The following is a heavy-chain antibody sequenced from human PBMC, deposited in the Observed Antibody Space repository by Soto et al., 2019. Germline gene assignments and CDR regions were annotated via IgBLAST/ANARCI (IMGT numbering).Heavy chain of an antibody. D-gene: IGHD2-2*02. CDR2: ISYDGSNK. CDR3: ARITDIVVVPAAIFDY. V-gene: IGHV3-30-3*01. J-gene: IGHJ4*02. CDR1: GFTFSSYA. Sequence: GGSLRLSCAASGFTFSSYAMHWVRQAPGKGLEWVAVISYDGSNKYYADSVKGRFTISRDNSKNTLYLQMNSLRAEDTAVYYCARITDIVVVPAAIFDYWGQGTLVTVSS.